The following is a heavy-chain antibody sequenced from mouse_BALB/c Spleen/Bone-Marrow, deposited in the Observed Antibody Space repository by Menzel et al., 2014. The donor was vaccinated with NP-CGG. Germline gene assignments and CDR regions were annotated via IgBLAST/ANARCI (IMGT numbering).Heavy chain of an antibody. CDR3: SRSTFAHVMDS. CDR1: GYTFTSYT. CDR2: ITPNSDHT. V-gene: IGHV1-4*01. J-gene: IGHJ4*01. D-gene: IGHD4-1*02. Sequence: QVQLKQSGAELARPGASVKMSCKASGYTFTSYTMHWVKQRPGQGLEWIGYITPNSDHTNYNQKFKDRATLTADKSSSTAYMQLSSLTSEDSAIYYRSRSTFAHVMDSWGQGTSVTVSS.